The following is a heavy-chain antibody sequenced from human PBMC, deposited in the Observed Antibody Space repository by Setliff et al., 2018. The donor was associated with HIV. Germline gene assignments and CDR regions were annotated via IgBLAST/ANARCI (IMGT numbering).Heavy chain of an antibody. CDR2: IFSSGST. D-gene: IGHD2-8*01. V-gene: IGHV4-59*08. J-gene: IGHJ3*02. CDR1: GGSIGSYC. Sequence: SETLSLTCTVSGGSIGSYCWNWIRQSPGRGLEWIGFIFSSGSTKYNPSLQSRVTMSIDTSKNQFSLKLTSVTAADTAVYYCARHGGHPGAQWAFDIWGQGTMVTVSS. CDR3: ARHGGHPGAQWAFDI.